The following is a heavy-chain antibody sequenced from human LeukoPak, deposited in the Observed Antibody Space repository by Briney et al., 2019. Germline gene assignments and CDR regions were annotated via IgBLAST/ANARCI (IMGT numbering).Heavy chain of an antibody. CDR1: GGSFSGYY. J-gene: IGHJ4*02. V-gene: IGHV4-34*01. D-gene: IGHD7-27*01. Sequence: SETLSLTCAVYGGSFSGYYWSWIRQPPGKGLEWIGEINHSGSTNYNPSLKSRVTISVDTSKNQISLKLSSVTAADTAVYYCAPWGSERYYWGQGTLVTVSS. CDR2: INHSGST. CDR3: APWGSERYY.